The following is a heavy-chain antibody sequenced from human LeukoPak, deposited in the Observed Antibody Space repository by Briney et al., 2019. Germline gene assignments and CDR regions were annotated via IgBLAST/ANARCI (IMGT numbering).Heavy chain of an antibody. J-gene: IGHJ6*04. CDR2: INPSGGST. Sequence: ASVKVSCKASGYTFTSYYMHWVRQAPGHGLEWMGIINPSGGSTSYAQKFQGRVTMTRDTSTSTVYMELSSLRSEDTAVYYCARDRGFGYYGMDVWGKGTTVTVSS. D-gene: IGHD3-10*01. CDR3: ARDRGFGYYGMDV. CDR1: GYTFTSYY. V-gene: IGHV1-46*01.